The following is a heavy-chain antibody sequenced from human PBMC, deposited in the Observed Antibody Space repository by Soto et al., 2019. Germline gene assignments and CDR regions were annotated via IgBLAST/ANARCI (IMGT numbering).Heavy chain of an antibody. CDR2: ISYDGSNK. D-gene: IGHD3-9*01. Sequence: QVQLVESGGGVVQPGRSLRLSCAASGFTFSSYAMHWVRQAPGKGLEWVAVISYDGSNKYYADSVKGRFTISRDNSKNTLYLQMNSLRAEDTAVYYCARDGGDYDILTGYYIAGELDYWVQGTLVIVSS. V-gene: IGHV3-30-3*01. CDR3: ARDGGDYDILTGYYIAGELDY. CDR1: GFTFSSYA. J-gene: IGHJ4*02.